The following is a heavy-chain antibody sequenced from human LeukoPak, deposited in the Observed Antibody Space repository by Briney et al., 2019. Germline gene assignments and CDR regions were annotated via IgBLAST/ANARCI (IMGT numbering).Heavy chain of an antibody. J-gene: IGHJ4*02. D-gene: IGHD3-9*01. CDR1: RFTVSSNY. Sequence: GVSLRLSCAASRFTVSSNYMNWVRQAPWKGLEWVSVIYSGGSTCCADIVKCIFNISRDNSKNTLYLQMNSLRAEDTAVYYCARGEAYYDILTGYSTFDYWGQGTLVTVSS. V-gene: IGHV3-66*01. CDR2: IYSGGST. CDR3: ARGEAYYDILTGYSTFDY.